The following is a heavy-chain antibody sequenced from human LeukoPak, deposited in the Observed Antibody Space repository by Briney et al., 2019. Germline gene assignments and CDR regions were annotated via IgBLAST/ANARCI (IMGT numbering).Heavy chain of an antibody. CDR1: GGTFSSYG. CDR2: ISAYNGNT. D-gene: IGHD3-22*01. V-gene: IGHV1-18*01. J-gene: IGHJ4*02. Sequence: GSSVRVSCKASGGTFSSYGISWMRQAPGQRLEWMGWISAYNGNTNNAQKFQGRVTVTTDTSTSTAYMELRSLRSDDTAVYYCARDDRSGYYDDWGQGTLVTVSS. CDR3: ARDDRSGYYDD.